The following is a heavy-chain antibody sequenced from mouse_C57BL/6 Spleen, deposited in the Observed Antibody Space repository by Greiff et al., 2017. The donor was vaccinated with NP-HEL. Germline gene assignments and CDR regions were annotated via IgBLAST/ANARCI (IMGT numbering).Heavy chain of an antibody. CDR1: GFTFSDYG. D-gene: IGHD6-1*01. Sequence: EVKLMESGGGLVKPGGSLKLSCAASGFTFSDYGMHWVRQAPEKGLEWVAYISSGSSTIYYADKVKGRFTIARDNAKNTLFLQMTSLRSEDTAMYYCARLLWDYYAMDYWGQGTSVTVSS. CDR3: ARLLWDYYAMDY. V-gene: IGHV5-17*01. J-gene: IGHJ4*01. CDR2: ISSGSSTI.